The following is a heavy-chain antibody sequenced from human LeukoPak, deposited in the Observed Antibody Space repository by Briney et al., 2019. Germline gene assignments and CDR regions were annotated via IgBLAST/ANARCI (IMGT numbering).Heavy chain of an antibody. CDR3: ARRPDGSDSRGEFDY. D-gene: IGHD2-21*01. CDR1: GGSISSRNYY. CDR2: IYYSGST. Sequence: PSETLSLTCTVSGGSISSRNYYWGWIRQPPGKGLEWIGSIYYSGSTYYNPSLKSRVTISADTSRNQFTLRLTSVTAADTAIYYCARRPDGSDSRGEFDYWGQGTLVTVSS. J-gene: IGHJ4*02. V-gene: IGHV4-39*01.